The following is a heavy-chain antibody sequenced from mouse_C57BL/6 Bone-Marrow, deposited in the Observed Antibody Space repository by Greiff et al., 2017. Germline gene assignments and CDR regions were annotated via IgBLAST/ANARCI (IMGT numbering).Heavy chain of an antibody. D-gene: IGHD2-4*01. CDR1: GYAFTNYL. J-gene: IGHJ3*01. CDR3: ARDDCDGFAY. Sequence: VQLQQSGAELVRPGTSVKVSCKASGYAFTNYLIEWVKQRPGQGLEWIGVINPGSGGTNYNEKFKGKATLTADKSSSTAYMQLSSLTSEDSAVYFCARDDCDGFAYWGQGTLVTVSA. V-gene: IGHV1-54*01. CDR2: INPGSGGT.